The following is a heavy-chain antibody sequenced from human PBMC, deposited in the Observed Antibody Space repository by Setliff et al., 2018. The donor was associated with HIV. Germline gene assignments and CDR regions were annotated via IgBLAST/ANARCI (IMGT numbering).Heavy chain of an antibody. Sequence: GGSLRLSCAASGFTFSSYEMNWVRQAPGKGLEWVSHISSSGSIIYYADSVKGRFTISRDNAKNSLHLQMNSLRAEDTAVYYCARGEPSILIEPAAFFDYWGQGTLVTVPQ. D-gene: IGHD2-2*01. CDR2: ISSSGSII. CDR1: GFTFSSYE. CDR3: ARGEPSILIEPAAFFDY. V-gene: IGHV3-48*03. J-gene: IGHJ4*02.